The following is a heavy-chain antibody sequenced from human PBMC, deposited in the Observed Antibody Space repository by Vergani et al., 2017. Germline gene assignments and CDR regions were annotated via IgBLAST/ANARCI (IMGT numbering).Heavy chain of an antibody. Sequence: QVQLVESEGGVVQPGRSLTLSCVASGFTFSSHGMHWVRQAPGKGLEWVAVIWYDGSNKYYGDSVKGRFTISRDNSKNTLYLQMNSLRAEDTAVYCCARGRETTTGYFYMDGWGKGTTVTV. CDR1: GFTFSSHG. D-gene: IGHD4-11*01. CDR3: ARGRETTTGYFYMDG. J-gene: IGHJ6*03. CDR2: IWYDGSNK. V-gene: IGHV3-33*01.